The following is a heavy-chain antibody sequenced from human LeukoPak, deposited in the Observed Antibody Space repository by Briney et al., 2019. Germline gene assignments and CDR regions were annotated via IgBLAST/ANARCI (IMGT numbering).Heavy chain of an antibody. D-gene: IGHD2-15*01. CDR1: GFNFTSYW. Sequence: WESLKISCQGPGFNFTSYWIGWVRQVPGKGLEWMGIICSGDADTRYSPSFQGQVTISADKSISTAYLQWSSLKASDTAMYYCARPLVVVAATSAFDIWGQGTMVTVSS. CDR3: ARPLVVVAATSAFDI. CDR2: ICSGDADT. J-gene: IGHJ3*02. V-gene: IGHV5-51*01.